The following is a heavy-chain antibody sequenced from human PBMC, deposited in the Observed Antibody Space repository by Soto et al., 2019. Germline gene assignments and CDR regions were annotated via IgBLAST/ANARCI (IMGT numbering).Heavy chain of an antibody. V-gene: IGHV3-74*01. CDR2: VSGDRSST. J-gene: IGHJ5*02. Sequence: GGSLRLSCAASGFTFSSSWMHWVRQAPGKGLVWVSRVSGDRSSTNYADSVKGRFTISRDNAKNTLYLQMNSLRAEDTAVYYCARDGVGDTVFFGYLDSCGKGALVTVSS. D-gene: IGHD1-26*01. CDR1: GFTFSSSW. CDR3: ARDGVGDTVFFGYLDS.